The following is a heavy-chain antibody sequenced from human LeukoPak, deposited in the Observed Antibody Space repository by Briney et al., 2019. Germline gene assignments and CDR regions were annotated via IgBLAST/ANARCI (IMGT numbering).Heavy chain of an antibody. Sequence: GVSVKVSCKASGGTFSSYAISWVRQAPGQGLEWMGGIIPIFGTANYAQKFQGRVTITADESTSTAYMELSRLRSDDTAVYYCARYSSLYSGSYFEDYWGQGTLVTVSS. J-gene: IGHJ4*02. V-gene: IGHV1-69*01. CDR2: IIPIFGTA. CDR3: ARYSSLYSGSYFEDY. CDR1: GGTFSSYA. D-gene: IGHD1-26*01.